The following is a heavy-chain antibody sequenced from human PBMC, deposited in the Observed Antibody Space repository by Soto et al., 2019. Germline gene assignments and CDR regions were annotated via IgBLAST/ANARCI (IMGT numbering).Heavy chain of an antibody. CDR2: FYTTGRA. CDR3: ASYYDSSGYYPSFNY. V-gene: IGHV4-4*07. D-gene: IGHD3-22*01. CDR1: GGSISSSY. Sequence: SETLSLTCSVSGGSISSSYWNWIRQPAGKGLEWIGRFYTTGRASYNPSLKGRLTLSGDTSKNQFSLRLGSVTAEDTAVYYCASYYDSSGYYPSFNYWGQGTLVTVS. J-gene: IGHJ4*02.